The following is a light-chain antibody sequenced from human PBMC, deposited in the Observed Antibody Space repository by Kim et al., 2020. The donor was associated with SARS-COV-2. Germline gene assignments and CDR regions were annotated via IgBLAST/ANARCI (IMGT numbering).Light chain of an antibody. CDR2: GAS. Sequence: SMSRGQRAHLSCRDSQSVDSCCLAWEQKRPGQAPRLLIYGASARATGIPDKWSGSGSGTDFTLTISRLGPEGFAVYYCQQYGKTYPFGQGTELEI. J-gene: IGKJ2*01. CDR3: QQYGKTYP. V-gene: IGKV3-20*01. CDR1: QSVDSCC.